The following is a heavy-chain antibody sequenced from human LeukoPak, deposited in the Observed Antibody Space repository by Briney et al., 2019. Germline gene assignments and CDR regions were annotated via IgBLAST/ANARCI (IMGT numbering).Heavy chain of an antibody. CDR3: ARALIASSEGWFDP. V-gene: IGHV1-18*01. CDR2: ISAYDGNT. Sequence: ASVRVSCKASGYTFTNYGIIWVRQAPGHGLEWMGWISAYDGNTQYAQKLQGRVTMTTDTSTSTAYLELRSLRSDDTAMYYCARALIASSEGWFDPWGQGTLVTVSS. J-gene: IGHJ5*02. CDR1: GYTFTNYG. D-gene: IGHD6-13*01.